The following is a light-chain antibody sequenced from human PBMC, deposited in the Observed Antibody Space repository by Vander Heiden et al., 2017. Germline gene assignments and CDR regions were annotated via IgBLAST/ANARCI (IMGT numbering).Light chain of an antibody. V-gene: IGLV1-51*01. Sequence: QSVLTPPPSVSAAPGQKVTVSCSGSSPNIGNNYVSWYQQLPGTAPKLLIYDNDKRPSGIPDRFSGSKSGTSATLGITGLQTGDEADYYCATWDNSLRVVVFGGGTKMTVL. CDR2: DND. J-gene: IGLJ2*01. CDR3: ATWDNSLRVVV. CDR1: SPNIGNNY.